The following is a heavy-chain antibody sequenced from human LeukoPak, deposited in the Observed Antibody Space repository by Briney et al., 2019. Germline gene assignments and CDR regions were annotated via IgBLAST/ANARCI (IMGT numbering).Heavy chain of an antibody. CDR2: ISSNGGST. D-gene: IGHD6-13*01. CDR1: GFTFSSYA. Sequence: SGGSLRLSCAASGFTFSSYAMHWVRQAPGKGLEYVSAISSNGGSTYYANSVKGRFTISRDNSKNTLYLQMGSLRVEDMAVYYCARARGYDTRDFDYWGQGTLVTVSS. J-gene: IGHJ4*02. V-gene: IGHV3-64*01. CDR3: ARARGYDTRDFDY.